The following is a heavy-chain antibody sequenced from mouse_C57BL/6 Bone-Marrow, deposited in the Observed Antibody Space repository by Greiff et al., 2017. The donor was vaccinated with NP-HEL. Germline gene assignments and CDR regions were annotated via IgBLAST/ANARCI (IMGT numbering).Heavy chain of an antibody. CDR1: GFNIKDDY. D-gene: IGHD1-1*01. Sequence: VQLQQSGAELVRPGASVKLSCTASGFNIKDDYMHWVKQRPEQGLEWIGWIDPENGDTEYASQFQGKATITADTSSNTAYLQLSSLTSEDTAVYYCTYYYGSSYAMDYWGQGTSVTVSS. J-gene: IGHJ4*01. V-gene: IGHV14-4*01. CDR3: TYYYGSSYAMDY. CDR2: IDPENGDT.